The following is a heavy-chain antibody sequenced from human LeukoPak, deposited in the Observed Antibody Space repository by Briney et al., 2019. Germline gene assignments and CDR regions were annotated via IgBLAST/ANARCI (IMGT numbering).Heavy chain of an antibody. CDR2: ISWNSGSI. J-gene: IGHJ4*02. V-gene: IGHV3-9*01. D-gene: IGHD1-14*01. Sequence: PGGSLRLSCAASGFTFDDYAMHWVRQAPGKGLEWVSGISWNSGSIGYADSVKGRFTISRDNAKNSLYLQMNSLRAEDTALYYRARSNQADDYWGQGTLVTVSS. CDR3: ARSNQADDY. CDR1: GFTFDDYA.